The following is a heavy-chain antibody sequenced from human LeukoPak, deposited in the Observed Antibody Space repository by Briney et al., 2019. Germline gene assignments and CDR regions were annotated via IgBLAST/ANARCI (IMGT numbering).Heavy chain of an antibody. V-gene: IGHV3-11*04. Sequence: LSLTCNVSGGSISAGSYYWGWIRQAPGKGLEWVSYISSSSSTIHYADSVKGRFTISRDNAKNSLYLQMNSLRAEDTAVYYCARGGYCSSTSCYPDYWGQGTLVTVSS. CDR2: ISSSSSTI. CDR1: GGSISAGSYY. D-gene: IGHD2-2*01. J-gene: IGHJ4*02. CDR3: ARGGYCSSTSCYPDY.